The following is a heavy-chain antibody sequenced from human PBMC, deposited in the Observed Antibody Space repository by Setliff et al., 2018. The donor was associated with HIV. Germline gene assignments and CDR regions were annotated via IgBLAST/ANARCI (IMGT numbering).Heavy chain of an antibody. CDR1: GNSFSGYY. CDR3: ARGRGYYYDARRYFDL. D-gene: IGHD3-22*01. Sequence: SETLSLTCAVYGNSFSGYYWFWIRQPPGKGLEWIGEINHSGITRSNSSLESRVTISVDTSKNQFSLKLHSVTAADTAVYYCARGRGYYYDARRYFDLWGRGTLVTVSS. V-gene: IGHV4-34*01. CDR2: INHSGIT. J-gene: IGHJ2*01.